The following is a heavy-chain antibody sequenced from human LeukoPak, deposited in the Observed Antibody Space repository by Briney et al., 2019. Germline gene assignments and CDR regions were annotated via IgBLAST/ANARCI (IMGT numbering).Heavy chain of an antibody. CDR1: GYSISSGYY. V-gene: IGHV4-38-2*02. Sequence: SETLSLTCTVSGYSISSGYYWGWIRQPPGKGLEWIGSIYHSGSTYYNPSLKSRVTISVDTSKNQFSLKLSSVTAADTAVYYCARQVSYIAVAGPRDDAFDIWGQGTMITVSS. CDR2: IYHSGST. CDR3: ARQVSYIAVAGPRDDAFDI. D-gene: IGHD6-19*01. J-gene: IGHJ3*02.